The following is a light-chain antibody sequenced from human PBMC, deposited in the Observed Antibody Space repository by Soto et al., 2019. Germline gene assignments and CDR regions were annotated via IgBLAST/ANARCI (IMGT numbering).Light chain of an antibody. CDR1: QSVSIH. CDR3: HQRQSWPRT. V-gene: IGKV3-11*01. CDR2: QTS. J-gene: IGKJ1*01. Sequence: TVMTQSPVTLSVSLGERATLSCRASQSVSIHLAWYQQKPGQAPRLLIYQTSLRAAGIPARFSASGSGTDFTLTISDVQPEDFALYYCHQRQSWPRTFGQGTKVDIK.